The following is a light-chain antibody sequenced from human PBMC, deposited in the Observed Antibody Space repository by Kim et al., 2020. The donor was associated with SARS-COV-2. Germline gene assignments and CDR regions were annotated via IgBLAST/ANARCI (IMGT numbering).Light chain of an antibody. CDR2: RND. CDR1: SSNIASNY. J-gene: IGLJ1*01. CDR3: AAWDDSLRGYV. V-gene: IGLV1-47*01. Sequence: GQRVTISCSGSSSNIASNYVYWYQQLPGTAPKRLIYRNDQRPSGVPDRFSGSKSGTSASLAISGFRSEDEADYYCAAWDDSLRGYVFGPGTKVTVL.